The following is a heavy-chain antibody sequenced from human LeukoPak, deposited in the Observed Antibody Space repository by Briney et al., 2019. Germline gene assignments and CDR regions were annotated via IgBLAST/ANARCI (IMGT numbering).Heavy chain of an antibody. J-gene: IGHJ4*02. CDR2: INPSGGST. V-gene: IGHV1-46*01. D-gene: IGHD7-27*01. CDR3: ARVHWGSADY. Sequence: GASVKVSCKASGYTFTSYYMHWVRQAPGQGLEWMGIINPSGGSTSYAQKFKGRVTMTRDTSTSTVHMELSTLRSEDMAVYYCARVHWGSADYWGQGTLVTVSS. CDR1: GYTFTSYY.